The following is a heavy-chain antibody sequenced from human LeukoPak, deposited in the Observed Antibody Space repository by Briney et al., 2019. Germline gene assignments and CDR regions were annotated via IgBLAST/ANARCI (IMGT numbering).Heavy chain of an antibody. D-gene: IGHD6-13*01. CDR2: ISGSSRHK. V-gene: IGHV3-21*01. J-gene: IGHJ4*02. Sequence: GGSLRLSCAASGFTFSSYTMNWFRQAPGKGLEWVSSISGSSRHKYYADSVKGRFTISRDNAKNSLYLQMNSLRAEDTAVYYCARTANFAAGYYIDYWGQGTLVTVSS. CDR1: GFTFSSYT. CDR3: ARTANFAAGYYIDY.